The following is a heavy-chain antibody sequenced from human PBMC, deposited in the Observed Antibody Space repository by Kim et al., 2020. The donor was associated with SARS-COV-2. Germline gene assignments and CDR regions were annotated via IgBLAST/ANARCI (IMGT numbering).Heavy chain of an antibody. CDR1: GGSISSSSYY. CDR2: IYYSGST. Sequence: SETLSLTCTVSGGSISSSSYYWGWIRQPPGKGLEWIGSIYYSGSTYYNPYLKSRVTISVDTSKNQFSLKLSSVTAADTAVYYCARPYSSSWYKPSRYYYGMDVWGQGTTVTVSS. J-gene: IGHJ6*02. D-gene: IGHD6-13*01. V-gene: IGHV4-39*01. CDR3: ARPYSSSWYKPSRYYYGMDV.